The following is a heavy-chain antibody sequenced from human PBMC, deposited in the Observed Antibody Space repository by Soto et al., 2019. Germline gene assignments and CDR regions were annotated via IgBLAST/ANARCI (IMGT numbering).Heavy chain of an antibody. CDR3: ATGGYSSASVEVDY. V-gene: IGHV3-23*01. D-gene: IGHD6-19*01. CDR2: ISGSGGST. Sequence: GGSLRLSCAASGFTFSSYAVSWVRQAPGKGLEWVSAISGSGGSTYYADSVKGRFTISRDNSKNTLYLQTNSLRAEDTAVYYCATGGYSSASVEVDYWGQGTLVTVSS. J-gene: IGHJ4*02. CDR1: GFTFSSYA.